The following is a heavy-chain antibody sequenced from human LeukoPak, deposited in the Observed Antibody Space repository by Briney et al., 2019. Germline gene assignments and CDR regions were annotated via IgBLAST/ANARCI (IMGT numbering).Heavy chain of an antibody. Sequence: ASVKVSCKASGYTFTSYGISWVRQAPGQGLEWMGWISAYNGNTNYVQKLQGRVTMTTDTSTSTAYVELRSLRSDDTAVYYCARVGSGGYFDTFDYWGQGTLVTVSS. CDR2: ISAYNGNT. D-gene: IGHD3-9*01. CDR1: GYTFTSYG. V-gene: IGHV1-18*01. CDR3: ARVGSGGYFDTFDY. J-gene: IGHJ4*02.